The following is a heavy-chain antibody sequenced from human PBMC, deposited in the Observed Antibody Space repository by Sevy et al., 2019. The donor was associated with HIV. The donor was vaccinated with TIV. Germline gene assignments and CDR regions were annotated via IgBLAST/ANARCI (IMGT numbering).Heavy chain of an antibody. J-gene: IGHJ4*02. D-gene: IGHD6-19*01. CDR1: GFTFNTDA. CDR3: AREGAYTSAWSPGNY. CDR2: ISYDGIIK. Sequence: GGSLRLSCAASGFTFNTDAMHWVRQAPGKGLEWVALISYDGIIKYYADSEKGRLTISRDNSKNTLSLQMNSLRIEDTAVYYCAREGAYTSAWSPGNYWGQGTLVTVSS. V-gene: IGHV3-30*04.